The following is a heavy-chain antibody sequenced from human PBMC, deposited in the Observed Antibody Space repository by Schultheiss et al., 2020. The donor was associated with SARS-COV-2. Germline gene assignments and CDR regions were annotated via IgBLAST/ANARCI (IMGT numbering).Heavy chain of an antibody. V-gene: IGHV4-61*05. CDR2: IYYSGST. J-gene: IGHJ5*02. CDR1: GDSISSSSYY. D-gene: IGHD1-14*01. Sequence: SETLSLTCTVSGDSISSSSYYWGWIRQPPGKGLEWIGYIYYSGSTNYNPSLGSRVTMSIDPSNNQFSLELSPVTDADTAVYSCARSTSNRYHGGWFDPWGQGTLVTVSS. CDR3: ARSTSNRYHGGWFDP.